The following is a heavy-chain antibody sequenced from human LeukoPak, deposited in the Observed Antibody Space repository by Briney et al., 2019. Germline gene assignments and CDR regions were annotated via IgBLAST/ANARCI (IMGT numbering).Heavy chain of an antibody. V-gene: IGHV4-34*01. J-gene: IGHJ6*04. CDR2: INPRGIT. D-gene: IGHD2-8*02. CDR1: GGSFSSHY. CDR3: ARGLRQGCAWSWVPKEKSYQYMDV. Sequence: PSETLSLTCGVSGGSFSSHYWTWIRQPPGKGLEWIGEINPRGITNYNPSLESRVTVSADTSRNQLSLSLTSVTAADSAVYFCARGLRQGCAWSWVPKEKSYQYMDVWGTGTTVTVSS.